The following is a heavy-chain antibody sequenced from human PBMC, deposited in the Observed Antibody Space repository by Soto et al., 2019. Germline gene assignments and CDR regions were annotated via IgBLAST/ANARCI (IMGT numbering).Heavy chain of an antibody. J-gene: IGHJ6*01. Sequence: PGGSPRLSCAASGFTFSSYEMNWVRQAPGKGLEWVSYISSSGSTIYYADSVKGRFTISRDNAKNSLYLQMNSLRAEDTAVYYCARDQGSYYDSSGYYSFSYYYYGMDVW. V-gene: IGHV3-48*03. CDR2: ISSSGSTI. D-gene: IGHD3-22*01. CDR1: GFTFSSYE. CDR3: ARDQGSYYDSSGYYSFSYYYYGMDV.